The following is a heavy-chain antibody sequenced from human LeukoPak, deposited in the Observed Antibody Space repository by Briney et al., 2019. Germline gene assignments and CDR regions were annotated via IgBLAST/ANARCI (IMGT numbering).Heavy chain of an antibody. D-gene: IGHD2-15*01. J-gene: IGHJ4*02. Sequence: GGSLRLSCTASGFTFSSYWMSWVRQAPGKGLEWEAVIWYDGSDKYYADSVKGRFTISRDNSKNTLYLQMNSLRAEDTAVYYCARDGCSGGSCYGIDYWGQGTLVTVSS. CDR2: IWYDGSDK. CDR1: GFTFSSYW. CDR3: ARDGCSGGSCYGIDY. V-gene: IGHV3-33*08.